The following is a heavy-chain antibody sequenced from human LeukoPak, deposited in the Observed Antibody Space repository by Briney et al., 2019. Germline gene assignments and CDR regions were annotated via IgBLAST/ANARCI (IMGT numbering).Heavy chain of an antibody. J-gene: IGHJ5*02. V-gene: IGHV7-4-1*02. CDR1: GCTFTTYA. CDR2: IDTSTGKP. CDR3: ARDNYGAEEGIGSSLVWLDP. Sequence: ASVKVSCKASGCTFTTYAINWVRQAPGQGLEWMGWIDTSTGKPTYAQGFTEQFVFSLDASVSTAYLQISSLKAEDTAVYYCARDNYGAEEGIGSSLVWLDPWGQGTRVTVSS. D-gene: IGHD4-11*01.